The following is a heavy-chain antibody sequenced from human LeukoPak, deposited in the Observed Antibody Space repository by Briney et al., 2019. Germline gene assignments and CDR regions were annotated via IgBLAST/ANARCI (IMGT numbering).Heavy chain of an antibody. CDR2: IYTSGST. Sequence: SQTLSLTCTVSGGSISSGNYYWSWIRQPAGKGLEWIGRIYTSGSTNYNPSLKSRVTMSVDTSKNQFSLKLSSVTAADTAVYYCASGLRRIQLWLLDYWGQGTLVTVSS. CDR3: ASGLRRIQLWLLDY. J-gene: IGHJ4*02. D-gene: IGHD5-18*01. CDR1: GGSISSGNYY. V-gene: IGHV4-61*02.